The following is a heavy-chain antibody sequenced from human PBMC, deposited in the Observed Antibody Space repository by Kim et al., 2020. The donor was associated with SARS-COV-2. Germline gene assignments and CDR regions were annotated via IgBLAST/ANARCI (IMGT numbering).Heavy chain of an antibody. CDR2: ISYDGSNK. J-gene: IGHJ4*02. Sequence: GGSLRLSCAASGFTFSSYGMHWVRQAPGKGLEWVAVISYDGSNKYYADSVKGRFTISRDNSKNTLYLQMNSLRAEDTAVYYCAKTGYDYVWGSYRYGARDDYWGQGTLVTVSS. D-gene: IGHD3-16*02. CDR3: AKTGYDYVWGSYRYGARDDY. CDR1: GFTFSSYG. V-gene: IGHV3-30*18.